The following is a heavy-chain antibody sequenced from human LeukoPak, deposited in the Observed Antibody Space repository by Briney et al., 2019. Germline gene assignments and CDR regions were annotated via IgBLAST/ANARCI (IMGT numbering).Heavy chain of an antibody. Sequence: ASVKVSCKASGYTFTDYYTHWVRQAPGQGLEWMGIINPSGDGTSYPQNFQGRVTMTRDRSTSTLYMVLSSLRSDDTAVYYCARTLSGSGISYWGQGTLVTVSS. CDR3: ARTLSGSGISY. D-gene: IGHD3-10*01. V-gene: IGHV1-46*01. CDR1: GYTFTDYY. CDR2: INPSGDGT. J-gene: IGHJ4*02.